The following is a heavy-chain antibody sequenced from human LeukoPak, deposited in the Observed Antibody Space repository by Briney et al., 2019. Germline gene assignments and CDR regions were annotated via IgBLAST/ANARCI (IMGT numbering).Heavy chain of an antibody. D-gene: IGHD3-10*01. CDR3: ASTYGSGSYFDY. CDR2: ISSSSSTI. V-gene: IGHV3-48*01. J-gene: IGHJ4*02. CDR1: GFTFSSYS. Sequence: GGSLRLSCAASGFTFSSYSMNWVRQAPGKGLEWVSSISSSSSTIYYADSVKGRFTISRDNAKNSLYLQMNSLRAEDTAVYYCASTYGSGSYFDYWGQGTLVTVSS.